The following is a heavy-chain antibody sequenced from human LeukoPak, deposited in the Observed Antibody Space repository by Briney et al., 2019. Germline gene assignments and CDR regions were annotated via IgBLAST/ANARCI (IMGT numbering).Heavy chain of an antibody. D-gene: IGHD3-10*01. CDR1: GFTFGSYS. V-gene: IGHV3-21*01. Sequence: GGSLRLSCAASGFTFGSYSMSWVRQAPGKGLEWVSSISSSSSYIYYADSVKGRFTISRDNAKNSLYLQMNSLRAEDTAVYYCARNVLLWFGEPTPAFDYWGQGTLVTVPS. CDR2: ISSSSSYI. CDR3: ARNVLLWFGEPTPAFDY. J-gene: IGHJ4*02.